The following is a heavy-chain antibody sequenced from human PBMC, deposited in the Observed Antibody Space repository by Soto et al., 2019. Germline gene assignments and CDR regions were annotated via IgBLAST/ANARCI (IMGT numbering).Heavy chain of an antibody. V-gene: IGHV5-10-1*01. CDR1: GYSFAVYW. J-gene: IGHJ4*02. CDR3: ARQIYDSDTGPNFQYYFDS. D-gene: IGHD3-22*01. CDR2: IDPSDSQT. Sequence: PGESLKISCKGSGYSFAVYWITWVRQKPGKGPEWMGRIDPSDSQTYYSPSFRGHVTISATKSITTVFLQWSSLRASDTAMYYCARQIYDSDTGPNFQYYFDSWGQGTPVTVSS.